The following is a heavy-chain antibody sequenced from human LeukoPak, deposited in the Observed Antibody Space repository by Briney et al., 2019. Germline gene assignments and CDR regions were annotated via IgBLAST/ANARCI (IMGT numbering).Heavy chain of an antibody. D-gene: IGHD6-19*01. Sequence: PGGSLRLSCAASGFTFDDYGMSWVRQAPGKGLEWVSGINWNGGSTGYADSVKGRFTISRDNAKNSPYLQMNSLRAEDTALYHCARRPHSGWYDYWGQGTLVTVSS. CDR1: GFTFDDYG. J-gene: IGHJ4*02. CDR2: INWNGGST. CDR3: ARRPHSGWYDY. V-gene: IGHV3-20*01.